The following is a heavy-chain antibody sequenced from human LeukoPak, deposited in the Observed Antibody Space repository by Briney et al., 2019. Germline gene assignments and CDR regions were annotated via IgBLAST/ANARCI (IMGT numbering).Heavy chain of an antibody. CDR3: AREGGDTAMAAASENYYFDY. CDR2: ISSSSSTI. CDR1: GFTFSSYS. Sequence: GGSLRLSCAASGFTFSSYSMNWVRQAPGKGLEWVSYISSSSSTIYYADSVKGRFTISRDNAKNSLYLQMNSLRAEDTAVYYCAREGGDTAMAAASENYYFDYWGQGTLVTVSS. D-gene: IGHD5-18*01. V-gene: IGHV3-48*01. J-gene: IGHJ4*02.